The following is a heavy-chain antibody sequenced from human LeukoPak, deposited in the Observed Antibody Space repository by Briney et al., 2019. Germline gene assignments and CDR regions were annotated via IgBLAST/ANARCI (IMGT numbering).Heavy chain of an antibody. D-gene: IGHD3-10*01. Sequence: ASVKVSCKASGYAFTSYDINWVRQATGQGLEWLGWMNPNSGNTGYAQKFQGRVTMTRNTSISTAYMELSSLRSEDTAVYYCARTLYGSGSYYPDYWGQGTLVTVSS. CDR2: MNPNSGNT. J-gene: IGHJ4*02. CDR3: ARTLYGSGSYYPDY. V-gene: IGHV1-8*01. CDR1: GYAFTSYD.